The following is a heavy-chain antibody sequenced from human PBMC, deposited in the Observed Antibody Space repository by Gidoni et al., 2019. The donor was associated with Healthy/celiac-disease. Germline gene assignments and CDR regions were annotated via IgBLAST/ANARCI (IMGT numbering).Heavy chain of an antibody. V-gene: IGHV5-51*01. Sequence: EVQLVQSGAAVKKPGESLKISCKGSGYSFTSYWTGGVRQMPGKGLEWMGIIYPGDSDTRYSPSFQGQVTISADKSISTAYLQWSSLKASDTAMYYCARPRDYYYYGMDVWGQGTTVTVSS. CDR3: ARPRDYYYYGMDV. CDR1: GYSFTSYW. CDR2: IYPGDSDT. J-gene: IGHJ6*02.